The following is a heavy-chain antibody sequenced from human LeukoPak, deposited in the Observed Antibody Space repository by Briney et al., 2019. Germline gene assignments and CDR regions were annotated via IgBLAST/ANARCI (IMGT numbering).Heavy chain of an antibody. J-gene: IGHJ6*02. CDR2: IKSYADGSGT. CDR1: GFIFSNYW. V-gene: IGHV3-74*03. CDR3: ARDSTYTMDL. D-gene: IGHD2/OR15-2a*01. Sequence: GGSLRLSCPASGFIFSNYWMHWVRQAPGKGLVWVSCIKSYADGSGTTYADSVKGRFTISRDDARNTVYLQINSLRAEDTAVYYCARDSTYTMDLWGRGTTVTVSS.